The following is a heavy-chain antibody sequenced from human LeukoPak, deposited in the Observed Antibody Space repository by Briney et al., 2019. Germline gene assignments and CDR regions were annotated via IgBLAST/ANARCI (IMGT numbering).Heavy chain of an antibody. CDR1: GGSFSGYY. CDR2: INHSGST. D-gene: IGHD6-19*01. J-gene: IGHJ4*02. CDR3: ARPKSSGWYGDFDY. Sequence: SETLSLTCAVYGGSFSGYYWSWIRQPPGKGLEWIGEINHSGSTNYNPSLKSRVTISVDTSKNQFSLKLSSVTAADTAVYYCARPKSSGWYGDFDYWGQGTLVTVSS. V-gene: IGHV4-34*01.